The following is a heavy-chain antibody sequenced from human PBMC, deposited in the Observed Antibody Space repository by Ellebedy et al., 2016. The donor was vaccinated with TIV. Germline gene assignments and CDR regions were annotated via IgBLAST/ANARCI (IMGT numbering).Heavy chain of an antibody. D-gene: IGHD3-10*01. J-gene: IGHJ5*02. Sequence: SETLSLXXAVYGGSFSGYYWSWIRQPPGKGLEWIGEINHSGSTNYNPSLKSRITISVDTSKKQFSLKLSSVTATDTAVYYCARSPPDYYGPWGQGTLVTVSS. CDR3: ARSPPDYYGP. V-gene: IGHV4-34*01. CDR1: GGSFSGYY. CDR2: INHSGST.